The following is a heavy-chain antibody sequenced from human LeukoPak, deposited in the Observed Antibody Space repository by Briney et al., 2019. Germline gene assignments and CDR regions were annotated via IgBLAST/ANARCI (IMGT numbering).Heavy chain of an antibody. CDR2: IHTADDT. D-gene: IGHD2-2*01. J-gene: IGHJ3*02. Sequence: GGSLRLSCVASGFIFSTYDMHWVRQAAGDRPEWVSSIHTADDTYYPDTVKGRFTISRENAKNLLFLQMNSLGVGDTAVYYCARGRCSSPSCSFRLYGLDIWGQGTMVTVTS. CDR3: ARGRCSSPSCSFRLYGLDI. V-gene: IGHV3-13*04. CDR1: GFIFSTYD.